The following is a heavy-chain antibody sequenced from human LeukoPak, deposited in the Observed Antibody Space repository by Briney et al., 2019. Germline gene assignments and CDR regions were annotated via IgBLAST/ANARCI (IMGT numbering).Heavy chain of an antibody. CDR3: AILSIVSVPAAMQDRDC. CDR2: ISGSGDNT. Sequence: GESLRLSCSASGFTFYDYAMSWVRQAPGKGLEWVSGISGSGDNTYYAESVKGRFNISRDSSTNTLLLQMNSLRVEDTAIYYCAILSIVSVPAAMQDRDCWGQGTLVTVSS. J-gene: IGHJ4*02. CDR1: GFTFYDYA. D-gene: IGHD2-2*01. V-gene: IGHV3-23*01.